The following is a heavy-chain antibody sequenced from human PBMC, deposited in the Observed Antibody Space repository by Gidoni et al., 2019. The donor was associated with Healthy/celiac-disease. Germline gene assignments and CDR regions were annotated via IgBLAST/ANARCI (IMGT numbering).Heavy chain of an antibody. D-gene: IGHD3-10*01. Sequence: EVQLVQSGAEVKKPGDSLKISRKGSGYSFTSYWIGWVRQMPGKGLEWMGIIYPGDSDTRYSPSFQGQVTISADKFISTAYLQWSSLKASDTAMYYCARAYGSGSYYYYYGMDVWGQGTTVTVSS. CDR2: IYPGDSDT. CDR1: GYSFTSYW. V-gene: IGHV5-51*01. CDR3: ARAYGSGSYYYYYGMDV. J-gene: IGHJ6*02.